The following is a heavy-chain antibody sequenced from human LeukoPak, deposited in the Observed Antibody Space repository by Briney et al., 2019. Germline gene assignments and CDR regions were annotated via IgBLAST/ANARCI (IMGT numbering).Heavy chain of an antibody. V-gene: IGHV4-59*01. J-gene: IGHJ5*02. CDR1: GGSIISYY. CDR3: ARGPGGAYYYGPGEFSTGAVWFDP. CDR2: IYYSGST. Sequence: SETLSLTCTVSGGSIISYYWSWIRQPPGKGLEWIGYIYYSGSTNYNPSLKSRVTISVDTSKNQFSLKLSSVTAADTAVYYCARGPGGAYYYGPGEFSTGAVWFDPWGQGTLVTVSS. D-gene: IGHD3-10*01.